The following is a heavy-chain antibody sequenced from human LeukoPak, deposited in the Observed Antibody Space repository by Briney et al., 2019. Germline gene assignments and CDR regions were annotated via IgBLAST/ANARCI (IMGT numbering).Heavy chain of an antibody. CDR3: ARGYSSGLHFDY. V-gene: IGHV3-9*01. CDR2: ISWNSGSI. J-gene: IGHJ4*02. Sequence: GGCLRLSCAASGFSFNNYAMVWVHQTPGKGLEWVSGISWNSGSIGYADSVKGRFTISRDNAKNSLYLQMNSLRTEDTAVYYCARGYSSGLHFDYWGQGTLVTVSS. CDR1: GFSFNNYA. D-gene: IGHD6-19*01.